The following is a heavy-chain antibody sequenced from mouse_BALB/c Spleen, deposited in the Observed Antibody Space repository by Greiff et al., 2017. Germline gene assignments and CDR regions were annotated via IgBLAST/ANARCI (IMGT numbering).Heavy chain of an antibody. V-gene: IGHV5-6-5*01. CDR2: ISSGGST. D-gene: IGHD2-14*01. J-gene: IGHJ2*01. CDR3: ARWAYRYDFFDY. Sequence: EVKLMESGGGLVKPGGSLKLSCAASGFTFSSYAMSWVRQTPEKRLEWVASISSGGSTYYPDSVKGRFTISRDNARNILYLQMSSLRSEDTAMYYCARWAYRYDFFDYWGQGTTLTVSS. CDR1: GFTFSSYA.